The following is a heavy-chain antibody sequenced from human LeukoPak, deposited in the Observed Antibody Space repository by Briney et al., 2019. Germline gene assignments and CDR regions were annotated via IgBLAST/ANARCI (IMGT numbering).Heavy chain of an antibody. V-gene: IGHV4-61*05. CDR2: IYYSGST. D-gene: IGHD6-19*01. CDR3: ARTRYSSGWYWGDYFDY. CDR1: GGSIRSSYYY. Sequence: SETLSLTRTVSGGSIRSSYYYWGWIRQPPGKGLEWIGYIYYSGSTNYNPSLKSRVTISVDTSKNQFSLKLSSVTAADTAVYYCARTRYSSGWYWGDYFDYWGQGTLVTVSS. J-gene: IGHJ4*02.